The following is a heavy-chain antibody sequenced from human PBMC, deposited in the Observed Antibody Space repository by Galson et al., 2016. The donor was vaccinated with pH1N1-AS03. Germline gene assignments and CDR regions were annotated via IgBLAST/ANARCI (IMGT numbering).Heavy chain of an antibody. CDR2: ISDSSRGGNI. D-gene: IGHD3-10*01. CDR1: GFKISTYA. V-gene: IGHV3-23*01. Sequence: SCAVSGFKISTYAINWVRQAPGKGLEWVTGISDSSRGGNIYYADSVKGRFTISRDTSKNTLYLQMNSLRDEDTAVYYCVTHGAWGQGALVTVSS. CDR3: VTHGA. J-gene: IGHJ5*02.